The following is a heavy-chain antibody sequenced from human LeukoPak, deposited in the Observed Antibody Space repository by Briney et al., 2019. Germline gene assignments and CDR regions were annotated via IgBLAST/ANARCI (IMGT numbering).Heavy chain of an antibody. Sequence: GGSLRLSCAASGFTFSNYWMSWVRQAPGKGLEWVANIKQDGSEEYYVDSVKGRFTVSRDNAKNSLFLQMNSLRAEDTAVYYCARSPGGQLLYDYWGQGTLVTVSS. CDR3: ARSPGGQLLYDY. D-gene: IGHD2-2*01. CDR1: GFTFSNYW. V-gene: IGHV3-7*01. CDR2: IKQDGSEE. J-gene: IGHJ4*02.